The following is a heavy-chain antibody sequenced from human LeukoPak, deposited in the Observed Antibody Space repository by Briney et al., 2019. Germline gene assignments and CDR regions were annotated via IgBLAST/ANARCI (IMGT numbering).Heavy chain of an antibody. CDR1: GGSISSSSYY. Sequence: PSETLSLTCTVSGGSISSSSYYWGWIRQPPGKGLEWIGSIYYSGSTYYNPSLKSRVTISVDTSKNQFSLKLSSVTAADTAVYYCAREREVEMATMPHYYYYYMDVWGKGTTVTISS. D-gene: IGHD5-24*01. J-gene: IGHJ6*03. CDR3: AREREVEMATMPHYYYYYMDV. V-gene: IGHV4-39*07. CDR2: IYYSGST.